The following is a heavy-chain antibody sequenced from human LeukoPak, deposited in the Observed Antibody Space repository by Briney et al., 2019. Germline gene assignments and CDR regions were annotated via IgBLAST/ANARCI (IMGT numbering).Heavy chain of an antibody. CDR2: MNPNSGST. Sequence: ASVKVSCKASGYTFASYDINWVRQATGQGLEWMGWMNPNSGSTGYAQKFQGRVTMTRNTSISTAYMELSSLRSEDTAVYYCASYYDFWSGAYGMVVWGQGTTVTVSS. CDR3: ASYYDFWSGAYGMVV. J-gene: IGHJ6*02. V-gene: IGHV1-8*01. D-gene: IGHD3-3*01. CDR1: GYTFASYD.